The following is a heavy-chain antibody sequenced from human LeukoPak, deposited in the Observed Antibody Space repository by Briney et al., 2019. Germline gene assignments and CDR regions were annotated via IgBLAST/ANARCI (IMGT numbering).Heavy chain of an antibody. Sequence: SVKVSCKASGGTFSSYAISWVRQAPGQGLEWMGGIIPIFGTANYAQKFQGRVTITTDESTSTAYMELSSLRSEDTAVYYCASNWGYYHYYMDVWGKGTTVTVSS. CDR3: ASNWGYYHYYMDV. V-gene: IGHV1-69*05. D-gene: IGHD7-27*01. J-gene: IGHJ6*03. CDR1: GGTFSSYA. CDR2: IIPIFGTA.